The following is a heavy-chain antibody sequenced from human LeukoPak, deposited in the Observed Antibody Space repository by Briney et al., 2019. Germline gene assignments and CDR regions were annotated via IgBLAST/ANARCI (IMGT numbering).Heavy chain of an antibody. V-gene: IGHV4-34*01. Sequence: SETLSLTCAVYSGSFSGYYWTWFRQPPGKGLEWIGEFNHSWGAKYNPSFKSRVTISVDTSNNHLSLSLNSVAAADTAVYYCAASLWFGIYPDYWGQGSLVTVSS. D-gene: IGHD3-10*01. CDR1: SGSFSGYY. CDR2: FNHSWGA. CDR3: AASLWFGIYPDY. J-gene: IGHJ4*02.